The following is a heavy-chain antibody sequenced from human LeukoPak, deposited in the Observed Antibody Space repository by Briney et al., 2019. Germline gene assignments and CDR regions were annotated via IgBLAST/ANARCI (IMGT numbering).Heavy chain of an antibody. V-gene: IGHV5-51*01. D-gene: IGHD1-1*01. CDR3: ARGINDEYFQS. J-gene: IGHJ1*01. CDR2: IYPADSDT. CDR1: PYYFINFW. Sequence: GESLKISCKDSPYYFINFWIGWVCQMHGKGLEWMGIIYPADSDTRYNPSFQGHVTISADRSASTAYLQWHSLKASDTAIYYCARGINDEYFQSWGQGTLVTVSS.